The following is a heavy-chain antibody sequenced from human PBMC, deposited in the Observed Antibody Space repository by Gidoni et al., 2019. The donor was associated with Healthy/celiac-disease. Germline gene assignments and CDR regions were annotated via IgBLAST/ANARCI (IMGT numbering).Heavy chain of an antibody. V-gene: IGHV1-2*02. CDR2: FNTNSGCT. CDR1: AYTFTGSY. J-gene: IGHJ6*02. Sequence: QVQLVQSGAEVKKPGASVKVSCKASAYTFTGSYMHWWRQAPGQVLEWIGWFNTNSGCTNYSQKLQGMVTMTMDTSISTAYMELSRLRSDDTAVYYCASSGSVGYYGSGGYYGMDVWGQGTTVTVSS. CDR3: ASSGSVGYYGSGGYYGMDV. D-gene: IGHD3-10*01.